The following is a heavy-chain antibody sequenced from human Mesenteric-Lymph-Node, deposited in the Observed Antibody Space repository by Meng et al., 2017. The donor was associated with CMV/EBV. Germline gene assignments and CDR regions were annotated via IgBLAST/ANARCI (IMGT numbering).Heavy chain of an antibody. J-gene: IGHJ4*02. D-gene: IGHD6-6*01. V-gene: IGHV3-53*01. Sequence: GESLKISCAASGFTVSSNYMSWVRQAPGKGLEWVSVIYSGGSTYYADSVKGRFTISRDNSKNTLYLQMNSLRAEDTAVYYCARYSSSARFDYWDQGTLVTVSS. CDR2: IYSGGST. CDR1: GFTVSSNY. CDR3: ARYSSSARFDY.